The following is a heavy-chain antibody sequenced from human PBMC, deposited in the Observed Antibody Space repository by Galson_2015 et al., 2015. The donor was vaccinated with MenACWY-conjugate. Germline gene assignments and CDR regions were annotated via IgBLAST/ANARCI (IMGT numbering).Heavy chain of an antibody. CDR1: GFTFSRYA. Sequence: SLRLSCAASGFTFSRYAMHWVRQTPGKGLEWVAVIWSDGSEKYNPHSVKGRFTISRDNSKNTVYLQMNSLRGEDTAVYYCARDWVYDVLTGYYMDAWGKGTTVIVSS. CDR2: IWSDGSEK. D-gene: IGHD3-9*01. V-gene: IGHV3-33*01. CDR3: ARDWVYDVLTGYYMDA. J-gene: IGHJ6*03.